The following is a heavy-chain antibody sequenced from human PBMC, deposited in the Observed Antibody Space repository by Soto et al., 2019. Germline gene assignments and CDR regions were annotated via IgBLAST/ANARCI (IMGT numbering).Heavy chain of an antibody. CDR2: ISAYNGNT. V-gene: IGHV1-18*01. J-gene: IGHJ3*02. Sequence: GESLKISCKASGYTFTSYGISWVRQAPGQGLEWMGWISAYNGNTNYAQKLQGRVTMTTDTSTSTAYMELRSPRSDDTAVYYCARVEDAFDIWGQGTMVTVSS. CDR1: GYTFTSYG. CDR3: ARVEDAFDI.